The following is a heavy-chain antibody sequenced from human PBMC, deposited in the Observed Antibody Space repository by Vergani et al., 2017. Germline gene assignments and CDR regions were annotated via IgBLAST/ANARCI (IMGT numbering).Heavy chain of an antibody. D-gene: IGHD3-10*01. CDR2: ISGSGGST. CDR3: ARDPYYYGSGSSRPYYYYYYGMDV. J-gene: IGHJ6*02. CDR1: GFTFSSYA. V-gene: IGHV3-23*01. Sequence: EVQLLESGGGLVQPGGSLRLSCAASGFTFSSYATSWVRQAPGKGLEWVSGISGSGGSTYYADSVKGRFTISRDNSKNTLYLQMNSLRSEDTAVYYCARDPYYYGSGSSRPYYYYYYGMDVWGQGP.